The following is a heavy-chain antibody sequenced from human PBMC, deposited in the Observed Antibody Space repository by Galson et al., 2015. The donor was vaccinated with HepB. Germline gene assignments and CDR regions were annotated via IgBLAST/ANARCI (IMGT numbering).Heavy chain of an antibody. CDR3: AKGEYSSGWYFGSRRRHVDYYGMDV. CDR2: ISYDGSNK. Sequence: SLRLSCAASGFTFSSCGMHWVRQAPGKGLEWVAVISYDGSNKYYADSVKGRFTISRDNSKNTLYLQMNSLRAGDTAVYYCAKGEYSSGWYFGSRRRHVDYYGMDVWGQGTTVTVSS. CDR1: GFTFSSCG. J-gene: IGHJ6*02. V-gene: IGHV3-30*18. D-gene: IGHD6-19*01.